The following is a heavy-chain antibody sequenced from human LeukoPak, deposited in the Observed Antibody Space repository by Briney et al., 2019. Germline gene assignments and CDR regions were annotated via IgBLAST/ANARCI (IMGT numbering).Heavy chain of an antibody. J-gene: IGHJ6*03. CDR3: ARVGYCSGGSCPRRNYYYYYMDV. CDR2: IIPIFGTA. CDR1: GGTFSSYA. V-gene: IGHV1-69*01. D-gene: IGHD2-15*01. Sequence: SVKVSCKASGGTFSSYAISWVRQAPGQGLEWMGGIIPIFGTANYAQKFQGRVTITADESTSTAYMELSSLRSEDTAVYYCARVGYCSGGSCPRRNYYYYYMDVWGKGTTVTISS.